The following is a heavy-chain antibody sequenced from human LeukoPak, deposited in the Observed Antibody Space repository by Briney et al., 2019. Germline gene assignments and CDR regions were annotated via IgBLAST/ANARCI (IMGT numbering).Heavy chain of an antibody. Sequence: PSQTLSLTCGLSGDSVSRNSAAWKSGSQSPSGGVEWQGRTFYKSKWYNDYEVSVKRRIIVNPHTSKNQFSLQLNSMTPGDTGVYFCARGWLKTGFDYWGQGTLVTVSS. CDR1: GDSVSRNSAA. D-gene: IGHD6-19*01. J-gene: IGHJ4*02. CDR2: TFYKSKWYN. CDR3: ARGWLKTGFDY. V-gene: IGHV6-1*01.